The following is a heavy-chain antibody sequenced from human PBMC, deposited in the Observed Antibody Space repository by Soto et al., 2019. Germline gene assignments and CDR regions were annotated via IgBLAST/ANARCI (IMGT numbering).Heavy chain of an antibody. J-gene: IGHJ4*02. CDR1: GGSISSGGYS. Sequence: SETLSLRCTFSGGSISSGGYSLSLIRQPPGKGLEWIGYIYHSGSTYYNPSLKSRVTISVDRSKSQFSLKLTSVTAADTAVYYCARPQRPSSGYYPFAYWGQGALVTVSS. CDR3: ARPQRPSSGYYPFAY. D-gene: IGHD3-22*01. V-gene: IGHV4-30-2*01. CDR2: IYHSGST.